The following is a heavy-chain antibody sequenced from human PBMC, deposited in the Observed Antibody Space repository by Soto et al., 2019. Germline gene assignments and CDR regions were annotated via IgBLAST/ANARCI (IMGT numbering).Heavy chain of an antibody. V-gene: IGHV4-59*08. CDR2: IFSSGSS. CDR1: WGSISDHD. CDR3: ARQRRDFDY. J-gene: IGHJ4*02. Sequence: SETLPLRWSVAWGSISDHDWSWIRQPPGKGLQWIGYIFSSGSSNYNPSLKSRITISVNTSKNQFSLNLNSVTAADTAVYYCARQRRDFDYWGQGSLVTVS.